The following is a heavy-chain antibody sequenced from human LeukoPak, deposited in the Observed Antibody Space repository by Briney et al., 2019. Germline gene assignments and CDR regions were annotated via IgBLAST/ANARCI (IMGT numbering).Heavy chain of an antibody. CDR2: ISAYNGNT. V-gene: IGHV1-18*01. D-gene: IGHD3-10*01. CDR3: ARDRVGELLYYYYYYGMDV. CDR1: GYTFTSYG. Sequence: ASVKVSCKASGYTFTSYGISWARQAPGQGLEWMGWISAYNGNTNYAQKLQGRVTMTTDTSTSTAYMELRSLRSDDTAVYYCARDRVGELLYYYYYYGMDVWGQGTTVTVSS. J-gene: IGHJ6*02.